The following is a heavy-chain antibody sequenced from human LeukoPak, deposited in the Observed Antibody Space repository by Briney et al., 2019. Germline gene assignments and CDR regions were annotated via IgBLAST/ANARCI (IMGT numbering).Heavy chain of an antibody. CDR1: GYTFTDYY. V-gene: IGHV1-2*02. D-gene: IGHD5-24*01. CDR3: ARVGGGYNYHFDY. Sequence: ASVKLSCKASGYTFTDYYMNWVRQAPGQGLEWMGWIHPNSGGTNYAQKFQGRVTMTRDTSISTAYMELSRLRSDDTAVYYCARVGGGYNYHFDYWGQGTLVTVSS. CDR2: IHPNSGGT. J-gene: IGHJ4*02.